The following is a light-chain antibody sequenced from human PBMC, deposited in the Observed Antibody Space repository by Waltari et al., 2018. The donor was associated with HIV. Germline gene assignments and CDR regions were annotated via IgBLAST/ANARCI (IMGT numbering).Light chain of an antibody. V-gene: IGLV3-21*02. CDR1: GIETES. CDR2: NDS. Sequence: SYALIQPPSMSAAPGQPATLTGDRRGIETESVRWFQHKSGRAPKVVIFNDSRRPSGTPDRFFGTNSGNTATLTINRVEAGDEADYYCQVWGSKSDIIFGGGTKLTV. CDR3: QVWGSKSDII. J-gene: IGLJ2*01.